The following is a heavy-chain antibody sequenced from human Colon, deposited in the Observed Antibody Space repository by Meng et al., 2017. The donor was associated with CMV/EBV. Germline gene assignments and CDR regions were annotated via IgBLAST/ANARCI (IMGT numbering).Heavy chain of an antibody. V-gene: IGHV1-69*01. D-gene: IGHD2-2*01. CDR2: IIPIFGTP. CDR1: GGPLKSSA. Sequence: GGPLKSSAISWVRQAPGQGLEWMGGIIPIFGTPKYAQKFQGRVTITADESTSTTYMELSSLTSDDTAVYYCARSPLPAALNWFDPWGQGTLVTVSS. CDR3: ARSPLPAALNWFDP. J-gene: IGHJ5*02.